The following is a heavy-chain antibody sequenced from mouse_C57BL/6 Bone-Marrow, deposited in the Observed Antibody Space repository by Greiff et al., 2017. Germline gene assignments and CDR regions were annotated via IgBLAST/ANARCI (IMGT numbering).Heavy chain of an antibody. CDR3: ARDTPGDEAGFDY. Sequence: QVQLQQPGAELVKPGASVTLSCKASGYTFTSYWMHWVKQRPGQGLEWIGMIHPNSGSTNYNEKFKSKATLTVDKASSTAYMQLSSLTSEDYAVYYCARDTPGDEAGFDYWGKGTTLTVSS. D-gene: IGHD3-2*02. V-gene: IGHV1-64*01. J-gene: IGHJ2*01. CDR2: IHPNSGST. CDR1: GYTFTSYW.